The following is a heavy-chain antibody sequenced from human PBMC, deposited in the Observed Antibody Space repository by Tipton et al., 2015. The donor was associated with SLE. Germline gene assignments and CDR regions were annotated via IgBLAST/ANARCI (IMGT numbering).Heavy chain of an antibody. D-gene: IGHD5-24*01. Sequence: LRLSCTVSGVSISRGGFYWSWIRQHPGKGLEWIAYVYYSGSIYYNPSLQGRGSISVDTSKNQFSLTLSSVTAADTALYYCARHRAAEMATPYFDYWGQGILVTVSS. CDR3: ARHRAAEMATPYFDY. V-gene: IGHV4-31*03. CDR1: GVSISRGGFY. CDR2: VYYSGSI. J-gene: IGHJ4*02.